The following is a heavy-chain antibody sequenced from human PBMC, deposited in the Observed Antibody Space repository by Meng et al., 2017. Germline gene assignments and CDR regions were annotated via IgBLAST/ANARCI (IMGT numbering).Heavy chain of an antibody. CDR1: GGTFSSYA. CDR3: ARVSVVVPAASSSGYYYYGMDV. D-gene: IGHD2-2*01. J-gene: IGHJ6*02. V-gene: IGHV1-69*13. CDR2: IIPIFGTA. Sequence: SVKVSCKASGGTFSSYAISWVRQAPGQGLEWMGGIIPIFGTANYAQKFQGRVTITADESTSTAYMELSSLRSEDTAVYYCARVSVVVPAASSSGYYYYGMDVWGQGTTGTVSS.